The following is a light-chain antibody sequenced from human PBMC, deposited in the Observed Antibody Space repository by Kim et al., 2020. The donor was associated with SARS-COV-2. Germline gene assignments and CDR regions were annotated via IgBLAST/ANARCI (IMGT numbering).Light chain of an antibody. J-gene: IGKJ1*01. V-gene: IGKV3-20*01. Sequence: EIVLTQSPDPLSLSPGERATLSCRATQSITNNFLAWYQQKPGQAPRLLIFGASRRATGIQDSFSGSGSGTDFTLTISRLEPEDFALYYCQQYASSPQTFGQGTKVDIK. CDR1: QSITNNF. CDR3: QQYASSPQT. CDR2: GAS.